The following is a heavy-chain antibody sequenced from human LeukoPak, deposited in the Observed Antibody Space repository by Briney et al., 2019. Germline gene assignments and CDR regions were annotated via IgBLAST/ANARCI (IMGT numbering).Heavy chain of an antibody. D-gene: IGHD3-9*01. CDR2: ISYDGNNK. CDR3: ARDVRHYDVLTGYKN. Sequence: GGSLRLSCAASGFTFSSYAMHWVRQAPGKGLEWVAVISYDGNNKYYADSVKGRFTISRDNSKNTLYLQMNSLRAEDTAVYYCARDVRHYDVLTGYKNWGQGTLVTVSS. V-gene: IGHV3-30-3*01. J-gene: IGHJ4*02. CDR1: GFTFSSYA.